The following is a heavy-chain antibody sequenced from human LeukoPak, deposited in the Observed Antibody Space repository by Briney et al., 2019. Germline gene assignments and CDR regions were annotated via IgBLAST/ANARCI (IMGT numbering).Heavy chain of an antibody. V-gene: IGHV3-53*01. CDR3: AKAPGSMLYNYYYMDV. Sequence: GGSLRLSCAASGFTVSSNYMSWVRQAPGKGLEWVSVIYSGGSTYYADSVKGRFTISRDNSKNTLYLQMNSLRAEDTAVYYCAKAPGSMLYNYYYMDVWGKGTTVTVSS. CDR1: GFTVSSNY. J-gene: IGHJ6*03. D-gene: IGHD2-8*01. CDR2: IYSGGST.